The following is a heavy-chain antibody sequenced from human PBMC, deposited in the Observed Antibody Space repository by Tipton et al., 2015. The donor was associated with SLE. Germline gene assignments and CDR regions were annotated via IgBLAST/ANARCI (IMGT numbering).Heavy chain of an antibody. J-gene: IGHJ4*02. CDR2: IYYSGST. V-gene: IGHV4-61*08. Sequence: TLSLTCTVSGGSISSGGYYWSWIRQHPGKGLEWIGYIYYSGSTNYNPSLKSRVTISVDTSKNQFSLKLSSVTAADTAVYYCARVDTAMVAYDYWGQGTLVTVSS. D-gene: IGHD5-18*01. CDR3: ARVDTAMVAYDY. CDR1: GGSISSGGYY.